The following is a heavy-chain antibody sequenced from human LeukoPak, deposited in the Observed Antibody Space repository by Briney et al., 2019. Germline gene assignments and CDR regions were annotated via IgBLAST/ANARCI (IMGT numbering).Heavy chain of an antibody. CDR2: IYTSGGT. V-gene: IGHV4-61*02. Sequence: PSQTLSLTCTVSGGSISSGSYYWSWIRQPAGKGLEWIGRIYTSGGTNYNPSLKIRVTISVDTSKNQFSLKLSSVTAADTAVYYCARMYYDFWSGYRHYFDYWGQGTLVTVSS. D-gene: IGHD3-3*01. CDR1: GGSISSGSYY. J-gene: IGHJ4*02. CDR3: ARMYYDFWSGYRHYFDY.